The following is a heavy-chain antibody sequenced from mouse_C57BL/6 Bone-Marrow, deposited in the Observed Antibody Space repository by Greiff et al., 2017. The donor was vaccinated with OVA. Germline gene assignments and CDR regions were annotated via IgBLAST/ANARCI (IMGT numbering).Heavy chain of an antibody. J-gene: IGHJ2*01. CDR3: ARGPHYYGSSYVDY. D-gene: IGHD1-1*01. CDR1: GYTFTDYY. Sequence: VQLQESGAELVRPGASVKLSCKASGYTFTDYYINWVKQRPGQGLEWIARIYPGSGNTYYNEKFKGKATLTAEKSSSTAYMQLSSLTSEDSAVYFCARGPHYYGSSYVDYWGQGTTLTVSS. CDR2: IYPGSGNT. V-gene: IGHV1-76*01.